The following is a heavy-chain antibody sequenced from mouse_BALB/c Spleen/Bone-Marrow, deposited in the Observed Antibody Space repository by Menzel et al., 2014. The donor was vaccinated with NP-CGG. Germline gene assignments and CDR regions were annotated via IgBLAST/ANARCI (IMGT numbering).Heavy chain of an antibody. CDR2: ISSGGSA. J-gene: IGHJ2*01. V-gene: IGHV5-6-5*01. CDR3: ARGYDYDFDY. Sequence: DVKLVESGGGLVKPGGSLKLSCAASGFTFSNFAMSWVRQTPDKRLEWAASISSGGSAYYPDSVKGRLSISRDNARDILFLQMSSLRSEDTAMYYCARGYDYDFDYWGQGTTLTVSS. D-gene: IGHD2-4*01. CDR1: GFTFSNFA.